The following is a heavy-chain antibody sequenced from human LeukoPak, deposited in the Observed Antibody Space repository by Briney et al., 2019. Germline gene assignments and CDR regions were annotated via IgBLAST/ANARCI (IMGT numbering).Heavy chain of an antibody. D-gene: IGHD4-11*01. V-gene: IGHV1-18*01. CDR3: ARAGQTTVTRGYYYMDV. CDR2: ISAYNGNT. CDR1: GYTFTSYG. Sequence: GASVKVSCKASGYTFTSYGISWVRQAPGQGLEWMGWISAYNGNTNYAQKLQGRVTMTTDTSTSTAYMELRSLRSDDTAVYYCARAGQTTVTRGYYYMDVWGKGTTVTVSS. J-gene: IGHJ6*03.